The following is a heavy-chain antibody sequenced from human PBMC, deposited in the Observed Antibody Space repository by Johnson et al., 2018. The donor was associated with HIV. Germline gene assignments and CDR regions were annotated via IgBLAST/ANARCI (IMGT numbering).Heavy chain of an antibody. D-gene: IGHD1-7*01. Sequence: QVQLVESGGGLVKPGGSLRLSCAASGFTFSDYYMSWIRQAPGKGLEWVSYISSSGSTIYYADSVKGRFTISRVNAKNSLYLKMNSLRAAETAVYYCARGTHNWNYHGENYAFDIWGQGTVVAVSS. V-gene: IGHV3-11*04. CDR2: ISSSGSTI. CDR3: ARGTHNWNYHGENYAFDI. J-gene: IGHJ3*02. CDR1: GFTFSDYY.